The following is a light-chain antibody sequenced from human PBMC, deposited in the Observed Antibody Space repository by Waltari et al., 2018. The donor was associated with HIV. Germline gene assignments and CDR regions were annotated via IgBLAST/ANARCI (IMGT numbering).Light chain of an antibody. CDR2: GAS. CDR3: QQYNNWPPQYT. V-gene: IGKV3D-15*01. J-gene: IGKJ2*01. CDR1: QSISSN. Sequence: EIVMPPSPATLSVPPGERAPSSCRASQSISSNSAWYQQKTGQAPRLLIHGASTRATGIPARFSGSGSGTEFTLTISSLQSEDFAVYYCQQYNNWPPQYTFGQGTKLEIK.